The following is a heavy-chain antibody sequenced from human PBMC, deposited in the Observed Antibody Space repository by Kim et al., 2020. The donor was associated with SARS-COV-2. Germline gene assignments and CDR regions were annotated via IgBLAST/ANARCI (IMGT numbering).Heavy chain of an antibody. J-gene: IGHJ4*02. CDR3: ARNLWFGELRAFDY. CDR2: ISYDGSNK. D-gene: IGHD3-10*01. Sequence: GGSLRLSCAASGFTFSSYAMHWVRQAPGKGLEWVAVISYDGSNKYYADSVKGRFTISRDNSKNTLYLQMNSLRAEDTAVYYCARNLWFGELRAFDYWGQGTLGTVSS. CDR1: GFTFSSYA. V-gene: IGHV3-30*04.